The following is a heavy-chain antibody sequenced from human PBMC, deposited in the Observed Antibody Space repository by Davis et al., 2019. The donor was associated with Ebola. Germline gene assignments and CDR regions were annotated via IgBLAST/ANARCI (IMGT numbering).Heavy chain of an antibody. CDR3: AKDRGTNLAYCGGDCYWGAFDI. D-gene: IGHD2-21*02. J-gene: IGHJ3*02. V-gene: IGHV3-23*01. Sequence: PGGSLRLSCAASGFTFSDYYMSWIRQAPGKGLEWVSAISGSGGSTYYADSVKGRFTISRDNSKNTLYLQMNSLRAEDTAVYYCAKDRGTNLAYCGGDCYWGAFDIWGQGTMVTVSS. CDR2: ISGSGGST. CDR1: GFTFSDYY.